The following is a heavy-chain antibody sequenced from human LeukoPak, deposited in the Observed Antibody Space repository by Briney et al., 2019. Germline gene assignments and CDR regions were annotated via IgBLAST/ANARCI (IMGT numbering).Heavy chain of an antibody. J-gene: IGHJ3*02. CDR3: ASPLHYYGSGSYYNDAFDI. CDR1: GGSISSSSYY. Sequence: SETLSLTCTVSGGSISSSSYYWGWIRQPPGKGLEWIGSIYYSGSTYYNPSLKSRVTISVDTSKNQFSLKLSSVTAADTAVYYCASPLHYYGSGSYYNDAFDIWGQGTMVTVSS. D-gene: IGHD3-10*01. V-gene: IGHV4-39*07. CDR2: IYYSGST.